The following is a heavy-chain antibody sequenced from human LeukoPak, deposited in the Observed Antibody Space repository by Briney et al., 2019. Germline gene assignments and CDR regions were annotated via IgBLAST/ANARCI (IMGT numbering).Heavy chain of an antibody. CDR2: IYYSGST. Sequence: SETLSLTCTVSGGSISSSSYYWGWIRQPPGKGLEWIGSIYYSGSTYYNPSLESRVTISVDTSKNQFSLKLSSVTAADTAVYYCARDLRDSSGYNWFDPWGQGTLVTVSS. CDR1: GGSISSSSYY. CDR3: ARDLRDSSGYNWFDP. V-gene: IGHV4-39*07. D-gene: IGHD3-22*01. J-gene: IGHJ5*02.